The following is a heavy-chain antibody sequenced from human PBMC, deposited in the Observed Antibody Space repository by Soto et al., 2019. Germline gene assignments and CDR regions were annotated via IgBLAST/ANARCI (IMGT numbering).Heavy chain of an antibody. J-gene: IGHJ3*02. CDR1: GYTFTSYA. V-gene: IGHV1-3*01. CDR2: INAGNGNT. CDR3: ARVGAAIQAFDI. Sequence: QVQLVQSGAEVKKPGASVKVSCKASGYTFTSYAMHWVRQAPGQRLEWMGWINAGNGNTKYSQKFQGRVTITRDTSASTAYMELSSLRSEDTAEYYCARVGAAIQAFDIWGQGTMVTVSS. D-gene: IGHD2-2*01.